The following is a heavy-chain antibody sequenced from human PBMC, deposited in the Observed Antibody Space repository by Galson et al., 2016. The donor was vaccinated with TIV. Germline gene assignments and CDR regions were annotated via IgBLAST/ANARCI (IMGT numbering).Heavy chain of an antibody. CDR3: ARGEWPSVPDAMQAFDI. D-gene: IGHD2-2*01. CDR1: GGSISGGTYS. V-gene: IGHV4-30-2*01. CDR2: IFQTGST. Sequence: TLSLTCAVSGGSISGGTYSWSWIRQPPGKGLEWIGYIFQTGSTYYNPSLMSLKSRVTISLDISKNQFSLKVKSVTAADTAMYHCARGEWPSVPDAMQAFDIWGQGKMVAVSS. J-gene: IGHJ3*02.